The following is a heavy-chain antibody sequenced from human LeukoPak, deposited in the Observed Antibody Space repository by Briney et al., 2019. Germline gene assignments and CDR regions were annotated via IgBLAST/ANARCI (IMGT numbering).Heavy chain of an antibody. J-gene: IGHJ4*02. CDR1: AFTFSSYS. CDR3: ARARVVVAANPFDY. D-gene: IGHD2-15*01. Sequence: GGSLRLSCAASAFTFSSYSLNWVRQAPGKGLEWVSSISISSSYIYYADSVKGRFTISRDNAKNSLYLQMNSLRAEDTAVYYCARARVVVAANPFDYWGQGTLVTVSS. CDR2: ISISSSYI. V-gene: IGHV3-21*01.